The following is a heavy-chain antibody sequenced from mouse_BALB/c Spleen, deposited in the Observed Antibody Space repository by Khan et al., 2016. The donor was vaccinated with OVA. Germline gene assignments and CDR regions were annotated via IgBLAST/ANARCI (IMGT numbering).Heavy chain of an antibody. V-gene: IGHV1S136*01. CDR3: AKSEGYDGWFAY. D-gene: IGHD2-3*01. Sequence: VQLQQSGPELVKPGASVKMSCRASGYTFTAYVMQWVRQKPGQGLEWIGYIYPYNDDTKFNEKFKGKATLTSDKSSSTAYMEFSSLTSADSAVYFCAKSEGYDGWFAYWGQGTLVTVSA. CDR2: IYPYNDDT. CDR1: GYTFTAYV. J-gene: IGHJ3*01.